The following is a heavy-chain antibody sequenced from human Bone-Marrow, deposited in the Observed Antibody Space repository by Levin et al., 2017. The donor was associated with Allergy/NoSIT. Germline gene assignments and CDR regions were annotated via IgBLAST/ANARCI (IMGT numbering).Heavy chain of an antibody. D-gene: IGHD3-3*01. CDR1: GITFTNAW. J-gene: IGHJ4*02. CDR3: TSGDFDVWSGYYSFEY. CDR2: IKTNADGGTI. Sequence: PGASVKVSCAASGITFTNAWMNWVRQAPGKGLEWVGLIKTNADGGTIDYAAPVKGRFTISRDDSNNTLYLHMNSLITEDTAVYYCTSGDFDVWSGYYSFEYWGQGTLVTVSS. V-gene: IGHV3-15*01.